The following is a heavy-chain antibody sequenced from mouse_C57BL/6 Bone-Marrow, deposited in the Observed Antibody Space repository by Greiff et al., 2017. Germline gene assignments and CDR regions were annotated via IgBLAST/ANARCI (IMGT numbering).Heavy chain of an antibody. Sequence: QVQLQQSGAELVRPGTSVKLSCKASGYTFTSYWMHWVKQRPGQGLEWIGVIDPSDSYTNYNQKFKGKATLTVDTSSSTAYMQLSSLTSEDSAVYYCARNVNYYGSSYWYFDVWGTGTTVTVSS. CDR1: GYTFTSYW. CDR3: ARNVNYYGSSYWYFDV. CDR2: IDPSDSYT. J-gene: IGHJ1*03. D-gene: IGHD1-1*01. V-gene: IGHV1-59*01.